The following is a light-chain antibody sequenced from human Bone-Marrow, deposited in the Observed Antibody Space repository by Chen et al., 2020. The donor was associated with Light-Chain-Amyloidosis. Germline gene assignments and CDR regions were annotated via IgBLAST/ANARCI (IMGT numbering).Light chain of an antibody. Sequence: DIRMTQSPPTLSASVGDRVTIACRASQDIGDWLAWFQQKPGKAPNLLIYKAYNLQRGVPSRFTGSGSGTEFTLTIDSLQPDDFALYFCQQYKSYTFTFGQGTQL. V-gene: IGKV1-5*03. CDR2: KAY. CDR1: QDIGDW. J-gene: IGKJ2*01. CDR3: QQYKSYTFT.